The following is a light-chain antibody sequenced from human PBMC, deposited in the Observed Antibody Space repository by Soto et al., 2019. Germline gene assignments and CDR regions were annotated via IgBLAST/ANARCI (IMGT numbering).Light chain of an antibody. CDR2: DVT. Sequence: QSVLTQPPSASGSPGQSVTISCTGTSSDVGGYNFVSWYQQHPGKAPKLMIYDVTERSSGVPDRFSGSKSGNTASLTVSGLQGEDEADYYCASYAGSNIPVLFGGGTKLTVL. CDR3: ASYAGSNIPVL. V-gene: IGLV2-8*01. CDR1: SSDVGGYNF. J-gene: IGLJ2*01.